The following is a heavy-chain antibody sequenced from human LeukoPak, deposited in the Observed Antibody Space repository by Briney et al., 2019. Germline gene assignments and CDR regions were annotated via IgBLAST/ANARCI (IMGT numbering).Heavy chain of an antibody. CDR3: AREPRLEGYFDY. J-gene: IGHJ4*03. D-gene: IGHD5-12*01. CDR1: GYTFTGYY. Sequence: ASVKVSCKASGYTFTGYYMHWVRQAPGQGLEWMGWINPNSGGTNYAQKFQGRVTMTRDTSISTAYMELSSLRSDDTALYYCAREPRLEGYFDYWGRGTTVTVSS. CDR2: INPNSGGT. V-gene: IGHV1-2*02.